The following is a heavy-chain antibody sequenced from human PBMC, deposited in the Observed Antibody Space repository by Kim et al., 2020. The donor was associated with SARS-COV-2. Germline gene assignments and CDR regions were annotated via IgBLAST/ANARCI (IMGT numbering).Heavy chain of an antibody. Sequence: SETLSLTCAVYGGSFSGYYWSWIRQPPGKGLEWIGEINHSGSTNYNPSLKSRVTISVDTSKNQFSLKLSSVTAADTAVYYCARRKHGGGSGSYGFDWFDPWGQGTLVTVSS. J-gene: IGHJ5*02. CDR1: GGSFSGYY. CDR3: ARRKHGGGSGSYGFDWFDP. D-gene: IGHD3-10*01. CDR2: INHSGST. V-gene: IGHV4-34*01.